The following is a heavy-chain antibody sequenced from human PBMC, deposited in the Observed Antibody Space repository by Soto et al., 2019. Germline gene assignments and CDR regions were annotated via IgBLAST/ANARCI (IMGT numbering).Heavy chain of an antibody. J-gene: IGHJ6*02. Sequence: GGSLRLSCAASGFTFTTYTMSWVRQAPGKGLEWVSVISGSGGRPSYADSVQGRFIISRDNPKSTLYLQMNSLRAEDTAMYYCARGRGYYDSSGHFGYGMDVWGQGTTVTVSS. CDR3: ARGRGYYDSSGHFGYGMDV. D-gene: IGHD3-22*01. CDR2: ISGSGGRP. CDR1: GFTFTTYT. V-gene: IGHV3-23*01.